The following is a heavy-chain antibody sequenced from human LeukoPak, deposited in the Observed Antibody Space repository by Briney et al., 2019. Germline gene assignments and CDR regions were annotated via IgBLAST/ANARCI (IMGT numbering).Heavy chain of an antibody. D-gene: IGHD4-17*01. CDR2: INPNSGGT. CDR1: GYTFTGYY. CDR3: ARAGTYGDYDTDY. J-gene: IGHJ4*02. Sequence: ASVKVSCKASGYTFTGYYMHWVRQAPGQGLEWMGWINPNSGGTNYAQKFQGRVTMTRDTSISTAYMELSRLRSDDTAVYYCARAGTYGDYDTDYWGQGTLVTVS. V-gene: IGHV1-2*02.